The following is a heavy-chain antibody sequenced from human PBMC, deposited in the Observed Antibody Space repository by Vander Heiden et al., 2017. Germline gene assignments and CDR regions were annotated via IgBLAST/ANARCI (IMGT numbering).Heavy chain of an antibody. Sequence: QVQLAQSVAEVKKLGAAVKVSCKASGYTFTSYGISWVRQAPGQGLEWMGWISAYNGNTNYAQKFQGRVTMTTDTSTSTAYMELRGLRSDDTAVYYCARLAQLEPDYWGQGTLVTVSS. V-gene: IGHV1-18*01. CDR3: ARLAQLEPDY. CDR1: GYTFTSYG. D-gene: IGHD1-1*01. J-gene: IGHJ4*02. CDR2: ISAYNGNT.